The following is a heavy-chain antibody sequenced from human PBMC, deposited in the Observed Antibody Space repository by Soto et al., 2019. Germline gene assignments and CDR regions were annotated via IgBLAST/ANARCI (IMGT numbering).Heavy chain of an antibody. V-gene: IGHV4-59*01. Sequence: SETLSLTCTVSGGSLSIYYWSWIRQPPGKGLELIGSVYYSGSTNYNPSLMSRVSISVDTSKNQFSLNLTSVTAADTAVYYCAKEFVHSGQTTLVTVST. CDR2: VYYSGST. CDR1: GGSLSIYY. J-gene: IGHJ5*02. CDR3: AKEFVH.